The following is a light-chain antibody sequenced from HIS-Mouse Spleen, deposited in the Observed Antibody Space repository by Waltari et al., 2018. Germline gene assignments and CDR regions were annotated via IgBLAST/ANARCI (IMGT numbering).Light chain of an antibody. CDR1: KLGDKY. Sequence: SYELTQPPSVSVSPGQTASITCSGDKLGDKYACWYQQKPGQSPVLVIYQDSKRPSGVHERFSGSHYGNTATLTLSGTQAMDEADYYCQAWDSSTAVFGGGTKLTVL. V-gene: IGLV3-1*01. J-gene: IGLJ2*01. CDR3: QAWDSSTAV. CDR2: QDS.